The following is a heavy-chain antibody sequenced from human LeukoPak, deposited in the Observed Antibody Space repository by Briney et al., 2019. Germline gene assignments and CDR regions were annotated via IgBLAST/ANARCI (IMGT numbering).Heavy chain of an antibody. CDR1: GGSFSGYY. D-gene: IGHD3-9*01. CDR2: INHSGST. Sequence: SETLSLTCAVYGGSFSGYYWSWIRQPPGKGLEWIGEINHSGSTNYNPSLKSRVTISVDTSKNQFSLKLSSVTAADSAVYYCAKDRYYDILTGYNYFDYWGQGTLVTVSS. CDR3: AKDRYYDILTGYNYFDY. J-gene: IGHJ4*02. V-gene: IGHV4-34*01.